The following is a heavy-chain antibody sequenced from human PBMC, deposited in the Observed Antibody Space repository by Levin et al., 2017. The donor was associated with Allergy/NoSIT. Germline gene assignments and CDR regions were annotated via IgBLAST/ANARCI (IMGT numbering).Heavy chain of an antibody. J-gene: IGHJ6*03. D-gene: IGHD6-6*01. CDR1: GGTFSSYA. CDR2: IIPIFGTA. Sequence: ASVKVSCKASGGTFSSYAISWVRQAPGQGLEWMGGIIPIFGTANYAQKFQGRVTITADKSTSTAYMELSSLRSEDTAVYYCASGEYSSSGNYGRERGYYYYYYYMDVWGKGTTVTVSS. V-gene: IGHV1-69*06. CDR3: ASGEYSSSGNYGRERGYYYYYYYMDV.